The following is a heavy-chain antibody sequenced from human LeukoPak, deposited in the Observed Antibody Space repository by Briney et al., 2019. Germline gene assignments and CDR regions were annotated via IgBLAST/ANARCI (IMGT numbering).Heavy chain of an antibody. CDR3: ARRDWNDHYFDY. D-gene: IGHD1-1*01. J-gene: IGHJ4*02. V-gene: IGHV4-30-2*01. CDR1: AGSITSDDSY. Sequence: SQTLSLTCTVSAGSITSDDSYWSWLRQPPGKGLEWFGYIYHSGTAYYNPSLKRRVTISVDRPQNRFPLKLSSVTAADTPVCFCARRDWNDHYFDYWGKGTLVTVSS. CDR2: IYHSGTA.